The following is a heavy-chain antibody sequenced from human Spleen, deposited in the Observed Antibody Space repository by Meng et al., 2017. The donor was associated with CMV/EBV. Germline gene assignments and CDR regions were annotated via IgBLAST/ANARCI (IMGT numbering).Heavy chain of an antibody. D-gene: IGHD2-2*01. CDR1: GDSISSYTSY. V-gene: IGHV4-39*07. CDR3: ARGTSWRSDIDY. Sequence: TVSGDSISSYTSYWGWIRQHPGKGLGWIASVYYSGTTYYNPSLKSRLTILVDTSKNQFSLKLSSVTAADTAVYYCARGTSWRSDIDYWGQGTLVTVSS. CDR2: VYYSGTT. J-gene: IGHJ4*02.